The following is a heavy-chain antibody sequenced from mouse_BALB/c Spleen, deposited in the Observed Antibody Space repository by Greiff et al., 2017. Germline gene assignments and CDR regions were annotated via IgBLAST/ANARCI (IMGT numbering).Heavy chain of an antibody. D-gene: IGHD2-10*01. CDR1: GFTFTDYY. J-gene: IGHJ2*01. CDR3: ARDNRAYCGNYFDY. V-gene: IGHV7-3*02. CDR2: IRNKANGYTT. Sequence: EVHLVESGGGLVQPGGSLRLSCATSGFTFTDYYMSWVRQPPGKALEWLGFIRNKANGYTTEYSASVKGRFTISRDNSQSILYLQMNTLRAEDSATYYCARDNRAYCGNYFDYWGQGTTLTVSS.